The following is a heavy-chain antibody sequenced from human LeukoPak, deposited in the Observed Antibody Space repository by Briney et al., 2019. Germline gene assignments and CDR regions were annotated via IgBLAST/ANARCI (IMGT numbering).Heavy chain of an antibody. CDR1: GGTFSSYA. CDR2: IIPILGIA. D-gene: IGHD2-21*02. CDR3: ALAPYCGGDCGEAFDI. V-gene: IGHV1-69*04. Sequence: SVKVSCKASGGTFSSYAISWVRQAPGQGLEGMGRIIPILGIANYAQKFQGRVTITADKSTSTAYMELSSLRSEDTAVYYCALAPYCGGDCGEAFDIWGQGTMVTVSS. J-gene: IGHJ3*02.